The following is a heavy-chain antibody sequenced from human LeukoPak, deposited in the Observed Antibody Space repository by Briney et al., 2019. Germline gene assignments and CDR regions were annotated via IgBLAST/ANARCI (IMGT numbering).Heavy chain of an antibody. J-gene: IGHJ4*02. Sequence: GGSLRLSCAASGFTFTTYGLHWVRQAPGKGLEWVAAIASNGGSEYYADSVKGRFTISRDNSKNTLFLQMNSLRPDDTAVYYCAKRGLYCINWYHYFDYWGQGTLVTVSS. CDR2: IASNGGSE. V-gene: IGHV3-30*18. CDR1: GFTFTTYG. D-gene: IGHD6-13*01. CDR3: AKRGLYCINWYHYFDY.